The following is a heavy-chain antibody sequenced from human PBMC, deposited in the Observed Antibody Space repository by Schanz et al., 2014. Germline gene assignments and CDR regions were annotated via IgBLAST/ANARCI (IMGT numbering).Heavy chain of an antibody. CDR2: ISSGGGST. CDR1: GFSFTTYA. Sequence: EVQLVESGGGLVKPGGSLRLSCASSGFSFTTYAMSWVRQAPGKGLEWVSSISSGGGSTYYADSVKGRFTISRDNSKNTLYLQMKTLRDDDTALYCGATIKYNSSTRCHPAESVWMNYIAAWGKGITVTVSS. J-gene: IGHJ6*03. D-gene: IGHD2-2*01. CDR3: ATIKYNSSTRCHPAESVWMNYIAA. V-gene: IGHV3-23*04.